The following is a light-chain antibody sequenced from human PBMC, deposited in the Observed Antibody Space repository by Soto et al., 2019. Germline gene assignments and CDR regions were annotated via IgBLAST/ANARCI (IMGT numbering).Light chain of an antibody. Sequence: QSALTQPASVSGSPGQSITISCTGTSSDVGDYNYVSWYQQHPGEAPKLIIYDVSNRPSGVSNRFSGSKSGNTASLTISGLQAEDEADYYCSSYTSSSTLYVFGTGTKLTVL. CDR3: SSYTSSSTLYV. CDR2: DVS. J-gene: IGLJ1*01. CDR1: SSDVGDYNY. V-gene: IGLV2-14*01.